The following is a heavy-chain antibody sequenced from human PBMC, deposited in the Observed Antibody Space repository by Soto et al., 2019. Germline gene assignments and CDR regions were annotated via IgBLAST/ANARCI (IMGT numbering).Heavy chain of an antibody. CDR1: GGSISSGGHY. CDR3: AGDPKDSAVAAGAGDYGMDV. J-gene: IGHJ6*02. Sequence: QVQLQESGPGLVKPSQTLSLTCTVSGGSISSGGHYWSWIRQHPGKGLEWIGYIYYSGSTYYNPSLKSRVTISVDTSKNQFSLKLSSVTAADTAVYYCAGDPKDSAVAAGAGDYGMDVWGQGTTVTVSS. V-gene: IGHV4-31*03. D-gene: IGHD6-13*01. CDR2: IYYSGST.